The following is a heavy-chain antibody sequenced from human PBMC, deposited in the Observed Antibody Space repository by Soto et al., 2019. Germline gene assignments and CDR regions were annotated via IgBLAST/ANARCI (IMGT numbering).Heavy chain of an antibody. Sequence: SETLSLTCTVSGGSISTYYWSWIRQPPGKGLEWIGYVYNRGNTKYNPSLKSRVTIWEDMSKNQVSLRLSSVTAADTAVYYCAKIGSSSSVSLPLVLLDYWGQGALVTVSS. J-gene: IGHJ4*02. CDR2: VYNRGNT. CDR1: GGSISTYY. D-gene: IGHD6-6*01. CDR3: AKIGSSSSVSLPLVLLDY. V-gene: IGHV4-59*01.